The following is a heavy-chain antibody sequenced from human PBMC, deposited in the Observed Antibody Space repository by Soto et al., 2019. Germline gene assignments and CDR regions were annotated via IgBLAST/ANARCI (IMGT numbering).Heavy chain of an antibody. CDR2: ISYDGSNK. V-gene: IGHV3-30-3*01. J-gene: IGHJ6*02. CDR1: GFTFSSYA. CDR3: ASLRSDYYDSSGYYLGYYYYYGMDV. Sequence: PWGSLRLSCAASGFTFSSYAMHWVRQAPGKGLEWVAVISYDGSNKYYADSVKGRFTISRDNSKNTLYLQMNSLRAEDTAVYYCASLRSDYYDSSGYYLGYYYYYGMDVWGQGTRVTVSS. D-gene: IGHD3-22*01.